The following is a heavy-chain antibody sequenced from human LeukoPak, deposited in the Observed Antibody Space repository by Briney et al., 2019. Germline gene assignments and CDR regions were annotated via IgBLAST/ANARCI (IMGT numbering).Heavy chain of an antibody. CDR2: IKQDGSEK. CDR1: GLTFSNYW. D-gene: IGHD3-16*02. Sequence: PGESLRLSCAASGLTFSNYWMSWVRQAPGKGLEWVANIKQDGSEKYYVDSVKGRFTISRDNAKKSLYLQMNSLRAEDTAVYYCAREKYDYIWGSCRSGGRLDPWGQGTLVTVSS. J-gene: IGHJ5*02. V-gene: IGHV3-7*01. CDR3: AREKYDYIWGSCRSGGRLDP.